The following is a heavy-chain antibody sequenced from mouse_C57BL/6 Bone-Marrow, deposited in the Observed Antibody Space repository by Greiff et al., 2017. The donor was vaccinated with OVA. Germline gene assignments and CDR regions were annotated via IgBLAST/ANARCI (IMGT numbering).Heavy chain of an antibody. Sequence: EVQVVESGAELVRPGASVKLSCTASGFNIKDDYMHWVKQRPEQGLEWIGWIDPENGDTEYASKFQGKATITADTSSNTAYLQLSSLTSEDTAVYYCTTCITTVPRYYFDYWGQGTTLTVSS. V-gene: IGHV14-4*01. CDR1: GFNIKDDY. J-gene: IGHJ2*01. D-gene: IGHD1-1*01. CDR2: IDPENGDT. CDR3: TTCITTVPRYYFDY.